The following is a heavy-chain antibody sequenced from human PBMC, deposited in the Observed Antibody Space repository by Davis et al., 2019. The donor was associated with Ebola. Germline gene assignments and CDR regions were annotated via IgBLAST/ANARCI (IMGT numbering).Heavy chain of an antibody. CDR2: INPNSGGT. CDR1: GYTFTGYY. Sequence: ASVKVSCKASGYTFTGYYMHWVRQAPGQGLEWMGWINPNSGGTNYAQKFQGWVTMTRDTSISTAYMELSRLRSEDTAVYYCAREENIVVVPAAIGTYYYYGMDVWGQGTTVTVSS. D-gene: IGHD2-2*01. CDR3: AREENIVVVPAAIGTYYYYGMDV. V-gene: IGHV1-2*04. J-gene: IGHJ6*02.